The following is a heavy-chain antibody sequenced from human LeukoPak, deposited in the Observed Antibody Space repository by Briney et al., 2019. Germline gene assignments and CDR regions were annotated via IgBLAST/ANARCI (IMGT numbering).Heavy chain of an antibody. D-gene: IGHD6-19*01. V-gene: IGHV3-23*01. Sequence: GGSLRLSCAASGLTFSTYAMSWVRQAPGKGLEWVSGISDSGGDSYYADSVKGRFTISRDNSKNSLYLQMNSLRTEDTALYYCAKDSVGSGWRYFDYWGQGTLVTVSS. CDR2: ISDSGGDS. CDR3: AKDSVGSGWRYFDY. J-gene: IGHJ4*02. CDR1: GLTFSTYA.